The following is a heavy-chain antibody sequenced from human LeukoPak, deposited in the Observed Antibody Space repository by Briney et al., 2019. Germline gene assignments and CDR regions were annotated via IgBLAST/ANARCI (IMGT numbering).Heavy chain of an antibody. V-gene: IGHV3-7*01. J-gene: IGHJ4*02. CDR1: GFTFSSYW. CDR2: IKQDGSEK. Sequence: GGSLRLSCAASGFTFSSYWMSWVRQAPGKGLEWVANIKQDGSEKYYVDSVKGRFTISRDNSKNTLYLQMNSLRAEDTAVYYCANGEAVAGTKTGFDYWGQGALVTVSS. CDR3: ANGEAVAGTKTGFDY. D-gene: IGHD6-19*01.